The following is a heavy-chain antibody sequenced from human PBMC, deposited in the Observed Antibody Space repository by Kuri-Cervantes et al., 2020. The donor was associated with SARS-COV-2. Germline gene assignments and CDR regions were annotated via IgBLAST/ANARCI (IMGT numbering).Heavy chain of an antibody. Sequence: SETLSLTCTVSGDSISKYYWSWIRQPPGKGLEWIGYIYYSGSTNYNPSLKSRVTISVDTSKNQFSLKLSSVTAADTAVYYCARDPKSSSWHYFDYWGQGTLVTVSS. CDR3: ARDPKSSSWHYFDY. J-gene: IGHJ4*02. D-gene: IGHD6-13*01. CDR2: IYYSGST. CDR1: GDSISKYY. V-gene: IGHV4-59*01.